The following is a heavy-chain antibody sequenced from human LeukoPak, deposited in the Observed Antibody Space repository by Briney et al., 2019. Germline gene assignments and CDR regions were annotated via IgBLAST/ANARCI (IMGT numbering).Heavy chain of an antibody. V-gene: IGHV3-23*01. J-gene: IGHJ4*02. D-gene: IGHD3-10*01. CDR1: GFTFSSYG. Sequence: AGTLRFSCAASGFTFSSYGMSWVRQAPGKGLEGVSAISGSGGSTYYADSVKGRFTISRDNSKNTLYLQMNSLGAEDTAVYYCAKDLWFGELLPLGFDYWGQGTLVTVSS. CDR3: AKDLWFGELLPLGFDY. CDR2: ISGSGGST.